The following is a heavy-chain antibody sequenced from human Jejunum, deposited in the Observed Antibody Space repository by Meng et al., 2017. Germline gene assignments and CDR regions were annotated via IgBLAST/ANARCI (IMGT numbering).Heavy chain of an antibody. Sequence: QVQLQESGPGLVKPSGTLSLTCAVSGGYINKENWWSWVRQSPERGLEWIGEIYNGGNTNYNPSLNRRVTMSVDESTNQMSLKLTSVTAADTAVYYCARGEFAMLARFDFWGQGILVTSPQ. CDR2: IYNGGNT. V-gene: IGHV4-4*02. D-gene: IGHD2-2*01. CDR3: ARGEFAMLARFDF. J-gene: IGHJ4*02. CDR1: GGYINKENW.